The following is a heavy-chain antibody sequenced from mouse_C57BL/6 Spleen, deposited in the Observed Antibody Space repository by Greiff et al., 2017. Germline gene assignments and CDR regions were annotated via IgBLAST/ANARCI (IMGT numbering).Heavy chain of an antibody. CDR2: IDPSDSET. CDR1: GYTFTSYW. Sequence: VQLQQPGAELVRPGSSVKLSCKASGYTFTSYWMHWVKQRPIQGLEWIGNIDPSDSETHYNQKFKDKATLTVDKSSSTAYMQLSSLTSEDSAVYYCARRGVSYAMDYWGKGTSVTVSS. D-gene: IGHD6-2*01. J-gene: IGHJ4*01. V-gene: IGHV1-52*01. CDR3: ARRGVSYAMDY.